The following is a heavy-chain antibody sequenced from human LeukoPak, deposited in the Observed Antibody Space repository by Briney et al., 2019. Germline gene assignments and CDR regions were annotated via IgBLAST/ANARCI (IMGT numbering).Heavy chain of an antibody. D-gene: IGHD3-22*01. CDR3: ARAGDYYDSSGQYYFDY. Sequence: FTFXDXYMSWIRQAPGKGLEWVSYISSSGSTIYYADSVKGRFPISRDNAKNSLYLQMNSLRAEDTAVYYCARAGDYYDSSGQYYFDYWGQGTLVTVSS. CDR1: FTFXDXY. CDR2: ISSSGSTI. J-gene: IGHJ4*02. V-gene: IGHV3-11*01.